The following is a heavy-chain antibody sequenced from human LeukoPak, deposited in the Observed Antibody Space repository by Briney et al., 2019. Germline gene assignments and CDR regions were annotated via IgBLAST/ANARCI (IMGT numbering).Heavy chain of an antibody. CDR1: GFTFSSYW. D-gene: IGHD2-21*01. CDR2: ISVTSTYI. V-gene: IGHV3-21*01. J-gene: IGHJ4*02. CDR3: ARVVMTTRPLDY. Sequence: GGSLRLSCAASGFTFSSYWMSWVRQAPGKGLEWVSAISVTSTYIYYADSVKGRFTISRDNAKNSLYLQMNSLRAEDTAVYYCARVVMTTRPLDYWGQGTLVTVSS.